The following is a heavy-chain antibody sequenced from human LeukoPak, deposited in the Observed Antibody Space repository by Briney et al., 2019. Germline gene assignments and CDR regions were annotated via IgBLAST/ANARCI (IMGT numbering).Heavy chain of an antibody. CDR3: TRLTRLYYYDSSGYYYVQDY. V-gene: IGHV3-21*04. J-gene: IGHJ4*02. Sequence: GGSLRLSCEASGFTFTTYSMTWVRQAPGKGLEWVSIISSGSSAIFSADALKGRFTISRDDAKNLLYLDMNSLKTEDTAVYYCTRLTRLYYYDSSGYYYVQDYWGQGTLVTVSS. D-gene: IGHD3-22*01. CDR1: GFTFTTYS. CDR2: ISSGSSAI.